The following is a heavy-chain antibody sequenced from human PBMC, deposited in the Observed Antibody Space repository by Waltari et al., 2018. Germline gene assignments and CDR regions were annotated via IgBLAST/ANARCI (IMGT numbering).Heavy chain of an antibody. CDR2: IYYPGST. CDR3: ARGEMANWVYFDY. D-gene: IGHD1-1*01. J-gene: IGHJ4*02. V-gene: IGHV4-59*08. Sequence: QVQLQESGPGLVQPSETLSLTCTISGGSIHNYPWSWFRQPPGKGLEWIAYIYYPGSTNYNPSLRGRVTMSLDTSKNQFSLNLSAVTAADTAFYCCARGEMANWVYFDYWGQGTLVTVSS. CDR1: GGSIHNYP.